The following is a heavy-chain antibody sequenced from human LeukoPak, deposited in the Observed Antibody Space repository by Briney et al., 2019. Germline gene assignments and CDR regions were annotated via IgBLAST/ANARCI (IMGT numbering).Heavy chain of an antibody. CDR3: ASTYCSGGSCPSDY. J-gene: IGHJ4*02. CDR1: GFTFSSYG. Sequence: GGSLRLSCAASGFTFSSYGMHWVRQAPGKGLEWVAVISYDGSNKYYADSVKGRFTISRDNSKNTLYLQMNSLRAEDTAVYYCASTYCSGGSCPSDYWGQGTLVTVSS. V-gene: IGHV3-30*03. D-gene: IGHD2-15*01. CDR2: ISYDGSNK.